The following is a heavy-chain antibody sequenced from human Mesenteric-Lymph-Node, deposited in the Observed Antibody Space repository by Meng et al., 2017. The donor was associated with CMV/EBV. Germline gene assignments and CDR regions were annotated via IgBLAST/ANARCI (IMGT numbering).Heavy chain of an antibody. CDR1: GVTFSSCE. J-gene: IGHJ4*02. Sequence: GGSLRLSCAASGVTFSSCEMNWVRQAPGKGLEWVSYISSSGSAIYYADSVKGRFTLSRDNAKNSLCLQMNSLRAEDTAIYYYARDYCGYSNYWGQGTLVTVSS. D-gene: IGHD4-11*01. CDR3: ARDYCGYSNY. CDR2: ISSSGSAI. V-gene: IGHV3-48*03.